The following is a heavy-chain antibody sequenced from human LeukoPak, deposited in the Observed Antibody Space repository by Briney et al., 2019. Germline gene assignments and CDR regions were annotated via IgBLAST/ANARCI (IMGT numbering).Heavy chain of an antibody. J-gene: IGHJ4*02. CDR1: GDSISNYY. Sequence: SETLSLTCTVSGDSISNYYWSWIRQPAGKGLEWIGRIYSSGSTNYNPSLKSRVTMSVDTSKNQFSLKLSSVTAADTAVYYCARVSLVRGAPDYYFDYWGQGTLVAVSS. D-gene: IGHD3-10*01. V-gene: IGHV4-4*07. CDR3: ARVSLVRGAPDYYFDY. CDR2: IYSSGST.